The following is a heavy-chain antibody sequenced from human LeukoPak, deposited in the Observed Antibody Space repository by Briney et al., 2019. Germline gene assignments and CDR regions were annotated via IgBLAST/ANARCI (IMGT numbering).Heavy chain of an antibody. CDR1: GYTFTGYC. V-gene: IGHV1-2*06. CDR2: INPNSGGT. D-gene: IGHD6-19*01. J-gene: IGHJ4*02. Sequence: EASVKVSCKASGYTFTGYCMHWVRQAPGQGLEWMGRINPNSGGTNYAQKFQGRVTMTRDTSISTAYMELSRLRSDDTAVYYCARDFSQWLVPGYWGQGTLVTVSS. CDR3: ARDFSQWLVPGY.